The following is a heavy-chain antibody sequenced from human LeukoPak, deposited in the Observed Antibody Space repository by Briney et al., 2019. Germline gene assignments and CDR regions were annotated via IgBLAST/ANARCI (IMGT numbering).Heavy chain of an antibody. D-gene: IGHD3-10*01. CDR1: GFTSSSYG. V-gene: IGHV3-23*01. CDR3: AKDSFTIRDYWFDP. J-gene: IGHJ5*02. Sequence: PGGSLRLSCAASGFTSSSYGMSWVRQSPGKGLEWVSAISGSGGSTYYADSVKGRFTISRDNSKNTLYLQMNSLRAEDTAVYYCAKDSFTIRDYWFDPWGQGTLVTVSS. CDR2: ISGSGGST.